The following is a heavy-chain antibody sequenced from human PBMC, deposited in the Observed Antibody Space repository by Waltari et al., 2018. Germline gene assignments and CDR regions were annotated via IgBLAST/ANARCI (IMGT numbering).Heavy chain of an antibody. V-gene: IGHV4-59*01. Sequence: QVQLQESGPGLVKPSETLSLTCTVSGGSISSYYWSWIRQRPGKGLEWIGYIYYSGSTNYNPSLKSRVTISVDTSKNQFSLKLSSVTAADTAVYYCARVWDDFWSGSLPDAFDIWGQGTMVTVSS. CDR2: IYYSGST. CDR3: ARVWDDFWSGSLPDAFDI. J-gene: IGHJ3*02. D-gene: IGHD3-3*01. CDR1: GGSISSYY.